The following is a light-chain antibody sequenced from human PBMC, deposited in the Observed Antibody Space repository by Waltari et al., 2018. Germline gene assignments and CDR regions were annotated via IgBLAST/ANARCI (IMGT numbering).Light chain of an antibody. CDR2: KAS. CDR1: QSISTW. V-gene: IGKV1-5*03. J-gene: IGKJ2*01. Sequence: DIQMTQSPSTLSASVGDRVPSTCRASQSISTWLAWYQKKPGKAPKLLIYKASSLESGVPSRFSGSGSGTEFTLTISSLQPGDFATYYCQQYNTYATFGQGTKLEI. CDR3: QQYNTYAT.